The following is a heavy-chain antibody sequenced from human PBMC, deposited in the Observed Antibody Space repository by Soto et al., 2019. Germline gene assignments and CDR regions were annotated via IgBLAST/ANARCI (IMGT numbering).Heavy chain of an antibody. D-gene: IGHD3-10*01. CDR1: GGSISSSSYY. V-gene: IGHV4-39*01. CDR2: IYYSGST. J-gene: IGHJ4*02. CDR3: ARHFGSGSYYKCGARNDFDY. Sequence: PSETLSLTCTVSGGSISSSSYYWGWIRQPPGKGLEWIGSIYYSGSTYYNPSLKSRVTISVDTSKNQFSLKLSSVTAADTAVYYCARHFGSGSYYKCGARNDFDYWGQGTLVPVSS.